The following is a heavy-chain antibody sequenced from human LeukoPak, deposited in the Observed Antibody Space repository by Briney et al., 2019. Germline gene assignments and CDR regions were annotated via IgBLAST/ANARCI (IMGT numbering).Heavy chain of an antibody. CDR1: GYTFTSYY. CDR2: INPSGGST. J-gene: IGHJ3*02. V-gene: IGHV1-46*01. D-gene: IGHD1-26*01. Sequence: ASVKVSCKASGYTFTSYYMHWVRQAPGQGLEWMGIINPSGGSTSYAQKFQGRVTMTRDTSTSTVYMELSSLRSEDTAVYYCARGEGDYSGSPRSGFDIWGQGTMVTVSS. CDR3: ARGEGDYSGSPRSGFDI.